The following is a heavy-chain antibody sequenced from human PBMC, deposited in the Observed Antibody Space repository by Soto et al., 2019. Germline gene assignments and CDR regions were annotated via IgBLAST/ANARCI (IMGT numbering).Heavy chain of an antibody. J-gene: IGHJ4*02. V-gene: IGHV1-18*01. CDR2: ISAYNGNT. Sequence: QVQLVQSGAEVKKPGASVQVSCKTSGYTFTNFGLSWVRQAPAKGLEWMGWISAYNGNTNYAENFQGRVTMTTDTATSTAYMELRSLRSDDTAVYYCARGGTPIDYGAQGTLVTVSS. CDR3: ARGGTPIDY. CDR1: GYTFTNFG. D-gene: IGHD1-7*01.